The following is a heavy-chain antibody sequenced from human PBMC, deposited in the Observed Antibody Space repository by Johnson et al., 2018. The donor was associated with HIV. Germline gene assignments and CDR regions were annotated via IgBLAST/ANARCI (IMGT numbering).Heavy chain of an antibody. Sequence: QVQLVESGGGVVQPGRSLRLSCAASGFTFSSYAIHWVRQAPGKGLEWVALIWNDGSNKYYADSVKGRFTISRDNSKNTLYLQMNSLRAEDTAVYYCARAQYYFMRSRDDAFDIWGRGTMVTVSS. CDR1: GFTFSSYA. V-gene: IGHV3-30*19. D-gene: IGHD3-10*01. CDR2: IWNDGSNK. J-gene: IGHJ3*02. CDR3: ARAQYYFMRSRDDAFDI.